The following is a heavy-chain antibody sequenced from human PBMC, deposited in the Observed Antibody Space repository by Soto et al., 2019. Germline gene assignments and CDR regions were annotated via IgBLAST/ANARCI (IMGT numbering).Heavy chain of an antibody. Sequence: GESLKISCKGSGYSFTSYWIGWVRQMPGKGLEWMGIIYPGDSDTRYSPSFQGQVTISADKSISTAYLQWSSLKASDTAMYYCAREANLEPVGDSGYDLLSNFDYWGQGTLVTVSS. CDR1: GYSFTSYW. CDR3: AREANLEPVGDSGYDLLSNFDY. CDR2: IYPGDSDT. V-gene: IGHV5-51*01. D-gene: IGHD5-12*01. J-gene: IGHJ4*02.